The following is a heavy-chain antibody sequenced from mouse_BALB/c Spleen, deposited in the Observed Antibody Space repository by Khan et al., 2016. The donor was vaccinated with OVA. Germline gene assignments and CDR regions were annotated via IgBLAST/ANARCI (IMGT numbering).Heavy chain of an antibody. J-gene: IGHJ4*01. CDR2: IYWDDDK. CDR3: ARSRWLHSYVMDY. D-gene: IGHD2-3*01. CDR1: GFSLSSSGMG. Sequence: QVTLKESGPGILQPSQTLSLTCSFSGFSLSSSGMGVSWIRQPSGKGLEWLAHIYWDDDKRYNPSLKSRLTVSKDTSRNQVFLNITHVDTAETATYDLARSRWLHSYVMDYWGQGTSVIVSS. V-gene: IGHV8-12*01.